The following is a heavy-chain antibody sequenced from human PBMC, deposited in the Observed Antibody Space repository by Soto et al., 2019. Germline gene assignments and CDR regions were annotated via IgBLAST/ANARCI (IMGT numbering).Heavy chain of an antibody. D-gene: IGHD3-10*01. J-gene: IGHJ4*02. Sequence: QVQLVQSGAEVKKPGSSVKVSCKASGGTLSSYAISWVRQAPGQGLEWMGGIIPIFGTANYAQKFQGRVTITADESTSTAYMELRSLRSEDTAVYYCARESDYYGSGGIDYWGQGTLVTVSS. CDR2: IIPIFGTA. V-gene: IGHV1-69*01. CDR1: GGTLSSYA. CDR3: ARESDYYGSGGIDY.